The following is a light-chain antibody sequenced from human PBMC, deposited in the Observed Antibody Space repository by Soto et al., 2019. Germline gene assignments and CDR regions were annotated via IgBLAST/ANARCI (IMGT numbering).Light chain of an antibody. Sequence: QSVLTQPPSVSGAPGQRVAISCTGSSSNIGAEYDVHWYQQLPGTAPKRLIYGDNNRPSGVPDRFSGSKSGTSAALAITGLQPEDEADYYCQGYDSSLTTFVFGTGTKVTVL. J-gene: IGLJ1*01. V-gene: IGLV1-40*01. CDR2: GDN. CDR3: QGYDSSLTTFV. CDR1: SSNIGAEYD.